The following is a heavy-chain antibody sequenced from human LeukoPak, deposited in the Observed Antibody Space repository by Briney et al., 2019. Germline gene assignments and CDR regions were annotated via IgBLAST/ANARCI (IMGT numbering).Heavy chain of an antibody. D-gene: IGHD2-8*01. CDR2: ISYDGSNK. J-gene: IGHJ4*02. Sequence: GRSLRLSCAASGFTFSSYAMHWVRHAPGKGLEWVAVISYDGSNKYYAGSVKGRFTISRDNSKNTLYLQMNSLRAEDTAVYYCAKDAVLMVYAPTPFDYWGQGTLVTVSS. V-gene: IGHV3-30-3*01. CDR1: GFTFSSYA. CDR3: AKDAVLMVYAPTPFDY.